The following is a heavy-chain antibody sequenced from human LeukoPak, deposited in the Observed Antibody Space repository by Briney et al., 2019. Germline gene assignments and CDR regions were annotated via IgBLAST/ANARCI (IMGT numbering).Heavy chain of an antibody. D-gene: IGHD6-13*01. CDR1: GGSISSYY. J-gene: IGHJ4*02. CDR3: ARDHKGIAAL. V-gene: IGHV4-59*01. CDR2: IYYSGST. Sequence: SETLSLTCTVSGGSISSYYWSWIRQPPGKGLEWIGYIYYSGSTNYNPSLKGRVTISVDTSKNQFSLKLSSVTAADTAVYYCARDHKGIAALWGQGTLVTVSS.